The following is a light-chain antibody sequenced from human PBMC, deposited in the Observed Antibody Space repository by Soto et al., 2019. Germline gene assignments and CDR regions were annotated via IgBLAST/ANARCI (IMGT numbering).Light chain of an antibody. Sequence: QLVLTQPPSASGTPGQTVTISSSGSSSNIGTNYVSWYQQLPGTAPKLLIYGNNQRPSGVPDRFSGSRSGTSASLAISGLRSEDEADYYCAAWDDSLSGAVFGGGTKVTVL. CDR2: GNN. J-gene: IGLJ3*02. V-gene: IGLV1-47*01. CDR3: AAWDDSLSGAV. CDR1: SSNIGTNY.